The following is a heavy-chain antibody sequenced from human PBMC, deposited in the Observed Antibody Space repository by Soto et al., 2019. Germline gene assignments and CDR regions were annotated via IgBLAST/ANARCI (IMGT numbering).Heavy chain of an antibody. Sequence: GGSLRLSWVASGFTFSSYGMHWVRQAPGKGLEWVAVISYDGSNKYYADSVKGRFTISRDNSKNTLYLQMNSLRAEDTAVYYCAKDQVRSYYYGMDVWGQGTTVTVSS. CDR1: GFTFSSYG. CDR3: AKDQVRSYYYGMDV. J-gene: IGHJ6*02. CDR2: ISYDGSNK. V-gene: IGHV3-30*18.